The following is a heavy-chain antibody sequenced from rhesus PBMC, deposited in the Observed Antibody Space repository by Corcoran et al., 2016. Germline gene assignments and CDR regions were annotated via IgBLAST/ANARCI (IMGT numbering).Heavy chain of an antibody. Sequence: QVQLQESGPGLVKPSETLSLTCAVSGGSISDDYYWSWIRQPPGKGLEWIGYIDGSGGSTNYNPSRKNRVTISIDTSKNQFSLTLSSVTAADTAVYYCARDLTVATISSDYWGQGVLVTVSS. CDR1: GGSISDDYY. CDR3: ARDLTVATISSDY. D-gene: IGHD4-29*01. J-gene: IGHJ4*01. CDR2: IDGSGGST. V-gene: IGHV4-106*01.